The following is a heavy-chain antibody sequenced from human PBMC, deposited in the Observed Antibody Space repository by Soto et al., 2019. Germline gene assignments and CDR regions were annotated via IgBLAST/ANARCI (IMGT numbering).Heavy chain of an antibody. D-gene: IGHD3-10*01. Sequence: QLQLQESGSGLVKPSQTLSLTCAVSGGSISSGGYSWSWIRQPPGKGLEWIGYIYHSGSTYYNPSIKSRVTISVDRSENQFSMKMSSVTAADTAVYYCARAHGSGWGAFDIWGQGTMVTVSS. CDR1: GGSISSGGYS. CDR2: IYHSGST. V-gene: IGHV4-30-2*01. J-gene: IGHJ3*02. CDR3: ARAHGSGWGAFDI.